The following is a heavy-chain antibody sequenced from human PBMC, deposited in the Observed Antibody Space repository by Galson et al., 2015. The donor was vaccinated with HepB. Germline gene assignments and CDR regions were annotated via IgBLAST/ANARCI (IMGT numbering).Heavy chain of an antibody. CDR3: ARSHMITFGGVIGKLDS. J-gene: IGHJ4*02. Sequence: LRLSCAASGFTFSDYYMSWIRQAPGKGLEWVSDISYSGNTKYYADSVKGRFTISRDNAENSLYLQMNSLRAEDTAVYYCARSHMITFGGVIGKLDSWGQGTLVTVSS. CDR1: GFTFSDYY. V-gene: IGHV3-11*01. CDR2: ISYSGNTK. D-gene: IGHD3-16*02.